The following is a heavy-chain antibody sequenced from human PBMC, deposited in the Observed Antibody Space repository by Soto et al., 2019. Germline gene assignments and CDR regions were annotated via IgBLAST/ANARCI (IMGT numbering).Heavy chain of an antibody. V-gene: IGHV1-69*12. Sequence: QVQLVQSGAEVKKPGSSVKVSCKASGGTFSSYAISWVRQAPGQGLEWMGGIIPIFGTANYAQKFQGRGTVTADESTSTGYMELGSLRSEDTAVYYCATFLGSSGGYVGYFDLRGRGTLVTVSS. J-gene: IGHJ2*01. CDR2: IIPIFGTA. D-gene: IGHD6-19*01. CDR3: ATFLGSSGGYVGYFDL. CDR1: GGTFSSYA.